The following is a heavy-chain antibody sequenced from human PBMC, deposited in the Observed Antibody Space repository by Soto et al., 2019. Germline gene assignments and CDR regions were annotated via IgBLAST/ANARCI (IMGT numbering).Heavy chain of an antibody. CDR3: AGGKNAAPGLDY. CDR1: GFTFSNYA. D-gene: IGHD3-16*01. J-gene: IGHJ4*02. Sequence: GGSLRLSCAASGFTFSNYAMNWVRQVPGKGLQYVSVINDGGGTTYYAASVKGRLTISRHNAKNSLSVQVNSLRAEDTAVYYWAGGKNAAPGLDYGGKGILVPVSS. CDR2: INDGGGTT. V-gene: IGHV3-23*01.